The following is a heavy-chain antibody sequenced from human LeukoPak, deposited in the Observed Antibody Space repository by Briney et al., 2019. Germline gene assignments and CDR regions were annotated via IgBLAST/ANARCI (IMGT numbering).Heavy chain of an antibody. CDR3: ARALDSSSWYGVDY. CDR1: GFTFSSYW. D-gene: IGHD6-13*01. Sequence: GGSLRLSCAASGFTFSSYWMSWVRQAPEKGLEWVANINQGGSNKYYADSVKGRFTISRDNSKNTLYLQMNSLRAEDTAVYYCARALDSSSWYGVDYWGQGTLVTVSS. V-gene: IGHV3-7*01. CDR2: INQGGSNK. J-gene: IGHJ4*02.